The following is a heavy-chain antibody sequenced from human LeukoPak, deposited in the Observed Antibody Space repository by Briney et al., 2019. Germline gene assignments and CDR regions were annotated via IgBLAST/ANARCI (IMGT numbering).Heavy chain of an antibody. V-gene: IGHV1-46*01. Sequence: ASVKVSCKASGYTFTSYYMHWVRQAPGQGLEWMGIINPSGGSTSYAQKFQGRVTMTRDTSTSTVYMELSSLRSEDTAVYYCARDRDCSGGSCYPRYYFDYWGQGTLVTVSS. J-gene: IGHJ4*02. CDR3: ARDRDCSGGSCYPRYYFDY. CDR2: INPSGGST. D-gene: IGHD2-15*01. CDR1: GYTFTSYY.